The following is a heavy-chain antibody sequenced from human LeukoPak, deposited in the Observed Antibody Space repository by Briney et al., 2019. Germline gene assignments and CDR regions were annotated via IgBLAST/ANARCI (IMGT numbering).Heavy chain of an antibody. V-gene: IGHV3-23*01. Sequence: GGSLRLSCAASGFTFGSYAMYWVRQAPGKGLEWVSGIFGSGGSAHYADSVKGRFTISRDNSKNTVYLQMNSLRAEDTAVYYCARAVSAARVYDSWGQGTLVTVSS. CDR1: GFTFGSYA. CDR3: ARAVSAARVYDS. J-gene: IGHJ4*02. D-gene: IGHD2-15*01. CDR2: IFGSGGSA.